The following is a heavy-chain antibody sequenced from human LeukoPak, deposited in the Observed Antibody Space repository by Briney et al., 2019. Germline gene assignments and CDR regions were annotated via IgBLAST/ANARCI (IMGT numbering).Heavy chain of an antibody. Sequence: SETLSLTCAVYGGSFSGYYWSWIRQPPGKGLEWIGETNHSGSTNYNPSLKSRVTISVDTSKNQFSLKLSSVTAADTAVYYCARGQGLSPDYSNWFDPWGQGTLVTVSS. CDR3: ARGQGLSPDYSNWFDP. V-gene: IGHV4-34*01. CDR2: TNHSGST. J-gene: IGHJ5*02. CDR1: GGSFSGYY. D-gene: IGHD4-4*01.